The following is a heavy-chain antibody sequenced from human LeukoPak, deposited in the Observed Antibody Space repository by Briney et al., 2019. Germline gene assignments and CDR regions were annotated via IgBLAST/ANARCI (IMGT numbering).Heavy chain of an antibody. CDR3: ARDYLYYGSGSPMDV. CDR1: GYTFTGYY. J-gene: IGHJ6*03. Sequence: GASVKVSCKASGYTFTGYYMHWVRQAPGQGLEWMGWISAYNGNTNYAQKLQGRVTMTKDTSTSTAYMELRSLRSDDTAVYYCARDYLYYGSGSPMDVWGKGTTVTISS. CDR2: ISAYNGNT. V-gene: IGHV1-18*04. D-gene: IGHD3-10*01.